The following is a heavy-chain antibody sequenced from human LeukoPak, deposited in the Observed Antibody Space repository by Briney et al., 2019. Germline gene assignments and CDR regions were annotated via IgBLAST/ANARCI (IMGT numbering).Heavy chain of an antibody. D-gene: IGHD3-16*01. V-gene: IGHV1-46*04. CDR1: GYTFTSYC. CDR2: INPSGGIT. Sequence: ASVKVSCKASGYTFTSYCMHWVRQAPGQGLEWMGIINPSGGITGYAQKLQGRVTMTRDTSTSTVYMELSSLRSEDTAVYYCARGGYQVGVDYWGQGTLVTVSS. CDR3: ARGGYQVGVDY. J-gene: IGHJ4*02.